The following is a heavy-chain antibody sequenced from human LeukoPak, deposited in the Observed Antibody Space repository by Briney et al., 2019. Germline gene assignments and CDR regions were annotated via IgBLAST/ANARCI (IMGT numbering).Heavy chain of an antibody. CDR3: AYGKHYDSSGSLFDY. D-gene: IGHD3-22*01. J-gene: IGHJ4*02. CDR2: IKQDGSEK. CDR1: GFTFSSYW. V-gene: IGHV3-7*01. Sequence: GGSLRLSCAASGFTFSSYWMTWVRQAPGKGLEWVANIKQDGSEKYYVDSVKGRFTISRDNTKNSLYLQMNSLRAEDTAEYYCAYGKHYDSSGSLFDYWGQGTLVTVSP.